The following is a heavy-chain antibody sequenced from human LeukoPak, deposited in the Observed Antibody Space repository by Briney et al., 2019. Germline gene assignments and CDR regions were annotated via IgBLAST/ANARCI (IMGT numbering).Heavy chain of an antibody. J-gene: IGHJ4*02. V-gene: IGHV5-51*01. CDR3: ARLGLTADTQPFDS. D-gene: IGHD3-9*01. Sequence: GESLKISCQGSGYNFRTYWIGWVRQVPGKGLEWRGIIYPGDSDARYSPSFQGQVTMSADKSISTAYLQWGSLRASDSAMYYCARLGLTADTQPFDSWGQGTLVTVSS. CDR1: GYNFRTYW. CDR2: IYPGDSDA.